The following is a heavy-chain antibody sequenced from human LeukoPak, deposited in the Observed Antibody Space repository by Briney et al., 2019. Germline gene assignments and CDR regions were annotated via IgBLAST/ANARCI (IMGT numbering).Heavy chain of an antibody. CDR1: GFTFSSYG. D-gene: IGHD3-9*01. J-gene: IGHJ4*02. Sequence: GGSLRLSCAASGFTFSSYGMHWVRQAPGKGLEWVAVISYDGSNKYYADSVKGRFTISGDNSKNTLYLQMNSLRAEDTAVYYCAKDRRRYFDWLLGSYFDYWGQGTLVTVSS. CDR2: ISYDGSNK. CDR3: AKDRRRYFDWLLGSYFDY. V-gene: IGHV3-30*18.